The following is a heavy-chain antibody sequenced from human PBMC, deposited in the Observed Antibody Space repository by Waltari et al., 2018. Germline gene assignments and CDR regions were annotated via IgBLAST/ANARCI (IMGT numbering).Heavy chain of an antibody. Sequence: EEQLVESGGGLIQPGESLRVSCAVSGFTFSRYWMNWVRQGPGKGLVWVARINRYGSDTSYADSVTGRFTICRDNAKNTVYLQMKSLRVEDTAVYYCARMARKTYSSPVAGRDYYYGMDVWGLGTTVTVSS. J-gene: IGHJ6*02. CDR2: INRYGSDT. CDR3: ARMARKTYSSPVAGRDYYYGMDV. D-gene: IGHD6-13*01. V-gene: IGHV3-74*01. CDR1: GFTFSRYW.